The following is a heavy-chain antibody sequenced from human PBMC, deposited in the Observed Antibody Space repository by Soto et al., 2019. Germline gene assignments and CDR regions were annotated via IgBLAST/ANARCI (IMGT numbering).Heavy chain of an antibody. D-gene: IGHD6-13*01. CDR3: ARLPNIAAAGTGFDY. CDR1: GYSFTSYW. V-gene: IGHV5-51*01. CDR2: IYPGDSDT. Sequence: PGESLKISCKGSGYSFTSYWIGWVRQMPGKGLEWMGIIYPGDSDTRYSPSFQGQVTISADKSISTAYLQWSSLKASDTAMYYCARLPNIAAAGTGFDYWGQGTLVTVSS. J-gene: IGHJ4*02.